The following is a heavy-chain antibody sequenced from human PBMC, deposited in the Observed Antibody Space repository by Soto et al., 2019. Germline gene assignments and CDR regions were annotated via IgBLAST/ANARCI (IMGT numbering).Heavy chain of an antibody. V-gene: IGHV5-51*01. CDR2: IFPGDSTI. J-gene: IGHJ4*02. CDR1: GYSFNTYW. CDR3: ARHRGDCATTDCFYLSVY. D-gene: IGHD1-26*01. Sequence: EVQLVQSGAEVKKPGESLRISCKGSGYSFNTYWIGWVRQRPGKGLEWMAMIFPGDSTIRYNPSSQGQVTISADKSISTAYLQWSSLEASDTAMYFCARHRGDCATTDCFYLSVYWGQGTLVTVSS.